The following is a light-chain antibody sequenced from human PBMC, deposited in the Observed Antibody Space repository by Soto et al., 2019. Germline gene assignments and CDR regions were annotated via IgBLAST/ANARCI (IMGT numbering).Light chain of an antibody. CDR3: LQDYNYFG. J-gene: IGKJ5*01. Sequence: AIQMTQSPSSLSASVGDTVTITCRTSQGIRNDLGWYQQKPGKAPKLLIYAASSLKSVVPSRFSGSGSGTEFTLTISSLQPEDVATYYCLQDYNYFGFGQGTRLEIK. V-gene: IGKV1-6*01. CDR2: AAS. CDR1: QGIRND.